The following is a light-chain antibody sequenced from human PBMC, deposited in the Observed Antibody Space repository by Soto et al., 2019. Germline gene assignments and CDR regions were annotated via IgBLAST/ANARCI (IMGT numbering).Light chain of an antibody. CDR1: SSDVGGYNY. CDR2: DVS. CDR3: QSYDSTLSARYV. V-gene: IGLV2-14*01. J-gene: IGLJ1*01. Sequence: QSALAQPASVSGSPGQSITISCTGTSSDVGGYNYVSWYQQLPGKAPKLMIYDVSDRPSGVSNRFSGSKSGNTASLTISGLQAEDEADYYCQSYDSTLSARYVFGTGTKVTVL.